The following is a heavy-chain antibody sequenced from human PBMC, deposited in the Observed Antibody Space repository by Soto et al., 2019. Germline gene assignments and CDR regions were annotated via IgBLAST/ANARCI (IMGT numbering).Heavy chain of an antibody. Sequence: GESLKISCKASGYTFTSYWITWGRQMPGRGLEWMGRIDPSDSSTNYSPSFQGHVTISTDKSITTAHPQWSSLKVSDTAMHYCAATGYTYGYHLDHWGQGTQVTVSS. CDR3: AATGYTYGYHLDH. J-gene: IGHJ4*02. V-gene: IGHV5-10-1*01. CDR2: IDPSDSST. CDR1: GYTFTSYW. D-gene: IGHD5-18*01.